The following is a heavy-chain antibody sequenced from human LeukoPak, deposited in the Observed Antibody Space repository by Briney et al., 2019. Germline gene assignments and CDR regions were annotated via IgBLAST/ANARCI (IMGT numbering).Heavy chain of an antibody. V-gene: IGHV3-33*06. CDR2: IWYDGSIK. CDR3: VKGFNWYFDL. J-gene: IGHJ2*01. Sequence: GGSLRLSSAASGFSFSDYGVHWVRQAPGKGLGWVAVIWYDGSIKYYADSVKGRFTISRDNSRNTVYLQMNSLRAEDTAVYYCVKGFNWYFDLWGRGTLVTVSS. CDR1: GFSFSDYG.